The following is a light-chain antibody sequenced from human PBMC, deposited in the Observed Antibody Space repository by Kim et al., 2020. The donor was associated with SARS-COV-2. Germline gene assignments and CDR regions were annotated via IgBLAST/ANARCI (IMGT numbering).Light chain of an antibody. CDR1: QSVTSRF. V-gene: IGKV3-20*01. CDR2: GAS. J-gene: IGKJ4*01. Sequence: EIVLTQSPATLSLSPGERATLSCRASQSVTSRFLAWYQEKPGQAPKLLIYGASSRATGVPDRFSGSGSGTDFTLTISRLEPEDIAVYYCQQFGGSPMVTFGGGTKVDIK. CDR3: QQFGGSPMVT.